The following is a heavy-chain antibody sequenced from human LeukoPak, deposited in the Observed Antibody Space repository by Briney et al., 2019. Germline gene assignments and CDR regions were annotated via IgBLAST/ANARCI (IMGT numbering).Heavy chain of an antibody. J-gene: IGHJ3*01. Sequence: ASVKVSCKTSGYTFSNYDIYWVRQALGQGLECMGWISAYNGDTRYAQILQGRFTVTTDTSTSTAYMELRSLTYDDTAVYYCARAGYCGDAGCRGGSAFDVWGQGTMVTVSS. D-gene: IGHD2-21*01. V-gene: IGHV1-18*01. CDR3: ARAGYCGDAGCRGGSAFDV. CDR2: ISAYNGDT. CDR1: GYTFSNYD.